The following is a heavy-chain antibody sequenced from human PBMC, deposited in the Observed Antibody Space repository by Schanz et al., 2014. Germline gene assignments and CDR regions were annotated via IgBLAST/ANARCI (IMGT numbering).Heavy chain of an antibody. CDR3: ARDGFGGYLDS. CDR2: IRQDGSAK. D-gene: IGHD3-10*01. J-gene: IGHJ4*02. V-gene: IGHV3-7*03. Sequence: EVQLVESGGGLVQPGGSLRLSCAASGFTFSIHYMSWVRQAPGKGLEWVANIRQDGSAKFYVDSVNSRFAISRDNAENSVYLQMNSLRAEDTAVYYCARDGFGGYLDSWGQGTLVTVSS. CDR1: GFTFSIHY.